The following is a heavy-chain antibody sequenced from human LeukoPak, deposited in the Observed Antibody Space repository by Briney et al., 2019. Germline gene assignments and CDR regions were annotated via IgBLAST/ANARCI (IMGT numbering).Heavy chain of an antibody. Sequence: ASVKVSCKASGYTFSTYDINWVRQVTGQGLEWMGWMNPNSGNTGYAQKIQGRVTMTRNTSISTAYMELSSLRSEDTAVYYCARGQGYIRNWFDPWGQGTLVTVSS. V-gene: IGHV1-8*01. CDR2: MNPNSGNT. J-gene: IGHJ5*02. D-gene: IGHD3-16*02. CDR1: GYTFSTYD. CDR3: ARGQGYIRNWFDP.